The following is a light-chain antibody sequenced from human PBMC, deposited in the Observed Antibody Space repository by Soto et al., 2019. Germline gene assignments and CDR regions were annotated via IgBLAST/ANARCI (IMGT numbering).Light chain of an antibody. CDR2: AAS. CDR1: QSISRRH. V-gene: IGKV3-20*01. Sequence: IVLTQSPGTLSLSPGERATLSCRTSQSISRRHLAWYQQRPGQPRRLLIHAASSRATGIPERFSGSGSGTDFTLTISRLEPEDFAMYYCHQHYISRTFGQGTKVDIK. CDR3: HQHYISRT. J-gene: IGKJ1*01.